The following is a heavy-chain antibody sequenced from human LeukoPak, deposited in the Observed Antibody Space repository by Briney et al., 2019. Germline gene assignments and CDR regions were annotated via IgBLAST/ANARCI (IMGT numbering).Heavy chain of an antibody. J-gene: IGHJ4*02. V-gene: IGHV3-23*01. CDR3: AKEGYCGGDCYREFDY. D-gene: IGHD2-21*02. CDR2: ISGSGGST. CDR1: GFTFNRNA. Sequence: GGSLRLSCAASGFTFNRNAISWVRQAPGKGLEWVSGISGSGGSTYYADSVKGRFTISRDNSKNTLYLQMNSLRAEDTAVYYCAKEGYCGGDCYREFDYWGQGTLVTVSS.